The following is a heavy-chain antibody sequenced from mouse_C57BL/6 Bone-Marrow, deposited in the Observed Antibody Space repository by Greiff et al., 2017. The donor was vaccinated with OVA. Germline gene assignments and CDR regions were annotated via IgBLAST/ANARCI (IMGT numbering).Heavy chain of an antibody. J-gene: IGHJ1*03. CDR2: INPNNGGT. CDR3: ARVDPHYYGSSWYFDV. Sequence: VQLQQSGPELVKPGASVKISCKASGYTFTDYYMNWVKQSHGKSLEWIGDINPNNGGTSYNQKFKGKATLTVDKSSSTAYMELRSLTSEDSAVYYCARVDPHYYGSSWYFDVWGTGTTVTVSS. V-gene: IGHV1-26*01. D-gene: IGHD1-1*01. CDR1: GYTFTDYY.